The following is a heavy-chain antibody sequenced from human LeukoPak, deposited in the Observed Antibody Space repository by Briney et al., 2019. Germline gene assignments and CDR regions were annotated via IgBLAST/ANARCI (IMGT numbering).Heavy chain of an antibody. J-gene: IGHJ3*02. D-gene: IGHD2/OR15-2a*01. CDR3: ARCHGIVCSAFDI. V-gene: IGHV3-74*01. CDR1: GFTFSSYW. Sequence: GGSLRLSCTASGFTFSSYWMHWVRQAPGKGLVWVSRINSDGSSTSYADSVKGRFTTSRDNAKNTLYLQMNSLRAEDTAVYYCARCHGIVCSAFDIWGQGTMVTVSS. CDR2: INSDGSST.